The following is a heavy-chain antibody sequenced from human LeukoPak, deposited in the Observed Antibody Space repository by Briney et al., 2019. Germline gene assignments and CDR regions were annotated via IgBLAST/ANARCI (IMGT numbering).Heavy chain of an antibody. Sequence: SVKVSCKASGGTFSSYAISWVRQAPGQGVEWMGRIIPILGIANYAQKFQGRVTITADKSTSTAYMELSSLRSEDTAVYYCARAWQGQGLDYWGQGTLVTVSS. CDR3: ARAWQGQGLDY. CDR1: GGTFSSYA. CDR2: IIPILGIA. J-gene: IGHJ4*02. V-gene: IGHV1-69*04.